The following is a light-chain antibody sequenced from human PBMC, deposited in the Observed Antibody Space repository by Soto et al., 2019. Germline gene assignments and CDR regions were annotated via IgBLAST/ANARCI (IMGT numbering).Light chain of an antibody. J-gene: IGLJ2*01. Sequence: HSALAQPPSASGSPGQSVTISCTGTSSDVGAYNYVSWYQQHRGKAPKLIIYDVSQRPSGIPDRFSGSKSGNTASLTVSGLQAEDEAVYYCNSFAGSAHVVFGGGTKLTVL. CDR3: NSFAGSAHVV. CDR1: SSDVGAYNY. CDR2: DVS. V-gene: IGLV2-8*01.